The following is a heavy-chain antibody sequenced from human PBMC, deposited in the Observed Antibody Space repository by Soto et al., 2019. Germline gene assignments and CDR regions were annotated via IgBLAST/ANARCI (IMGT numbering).Heavy chain of an antibody. CDR3: ARGYPHSTGWAL. CDR1: GGSLTSYY. Sequence: PSETLSLTCTVSGGSLTSYYWTWIRRPPGQRLQLIGYVYSSGSTNYNPSFESRVTISVDTSKNEVYLRLNSLTAADTAVYHCARGYPHSTGWALWGPGTLVTVSS. V-gene: IGHV4-59*12. D-gene: IGHD6-19*01. CDR2: VYSSGST. J-gene: IGHJ4*02.